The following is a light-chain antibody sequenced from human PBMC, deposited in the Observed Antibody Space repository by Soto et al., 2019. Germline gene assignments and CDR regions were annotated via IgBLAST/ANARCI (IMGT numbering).Light chain of an antibody. Sequence: VLTQPPSASGTPGQRVTISCSGSNSNIGSNPVNWFQQLPGTAPKLLIYSNNQRPSGVPDRFSGSKSGTSASLAIIGLLSEDEADYYCAAWDDSLSGLYVFXTGTKVTV. V-gene: IGLV1-44*01. J-gene: IGLJ1*01. CDR1: NSNIGSNP. CDR3: AAWDDSLSGLYV. CDR2: SNN.